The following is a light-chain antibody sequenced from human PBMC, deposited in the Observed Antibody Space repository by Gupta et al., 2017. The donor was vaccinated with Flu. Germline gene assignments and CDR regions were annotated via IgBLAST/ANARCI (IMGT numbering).Light chain of an antibody. V-gene: IGKV4-1*01. CDR2: WAS. CDR3: QQFYRTPLT. Sequence: NCKSSQSVLYSSNNKNYLAWYQQKPGQPPKLLISWASTRESGVPDRFSGSGSGTDFTLTISSLQAEDVAVYYCQQFYRTPLTFGGGTKVEIK. J-gene: IGKJ4*01. CDR1: QSVLYSSNNKNY.